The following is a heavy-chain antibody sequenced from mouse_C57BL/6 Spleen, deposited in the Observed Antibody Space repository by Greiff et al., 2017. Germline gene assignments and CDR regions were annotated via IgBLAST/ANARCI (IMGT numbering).Heavy chain of an antibody. J-gene: IGHJ4*01. V-gene: IGHV1-54*01. CDR1: GYAFTNYL. Sequence: QVQLQQSGAELVRPGTSVKVSCKASGYAFTNYLIEWVKQRPGQGLEWIGVINPGGGGTNYNEKFKGEATLTADKSSSTAYMQLSSLTSEDSAVYFCARPSDGYYSYYAMEGRGTGASVTVA. D-gene: IGHD2-3*01. CDR2: INPGGGGT. CDR3: ARPSDGYYSYYAMEG.